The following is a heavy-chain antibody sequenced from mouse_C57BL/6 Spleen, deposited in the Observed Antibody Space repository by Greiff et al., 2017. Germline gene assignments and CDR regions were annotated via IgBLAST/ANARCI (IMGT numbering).Heavy chain of an antibody. D-gene: IGHD2-12*01. CDR2: ISSGGDYI. J-gene: IGHJ4*01. CDR1: GFTFSSYA. Sequence: EVMLVESGEGLVKPGGSLKLSCAASGFTFSSYAMSWVRQTPEKRLEWVAYISSGGDYIYYADTVKGRFTIARDNARNTLYLQLSSLKSEDTAMYYCTRDYSPRGAVDYWGQGTSVTVAS. CDR3: TRDYSPRGAVDY. V-gene: IGHV5-9-1*02.